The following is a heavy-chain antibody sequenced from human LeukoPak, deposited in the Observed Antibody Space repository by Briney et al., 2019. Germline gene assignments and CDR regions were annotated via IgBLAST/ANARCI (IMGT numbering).Heavy chain of an antibody. CDR1: GLTVSSDY. Sequence: GGSLRLSCAVSGLTVSSDYMSWVRQAPGKGLEWVSIIYSGGSTYYADSVKGRFTISRDNSKNTLYLQMNSLRAEDTAVYYCARKIYFDYWSQGTLVTVSS. CDR2: IYSGGST. CDR3: ARKIYFDY. V-gene: IGHV3-53*01. J-gene: IGHJ4*02.